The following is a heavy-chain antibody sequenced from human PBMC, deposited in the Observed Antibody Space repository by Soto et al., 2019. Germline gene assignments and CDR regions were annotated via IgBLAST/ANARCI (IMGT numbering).Heavy chain of an antibody. D-gene: IGHD3-10*01. V-gene: IGHV3-33*01. Sequence: QVQLVESGGGVVQPGRSLRLSCAASGFTFSSYGMHWVRQAPGKGLEWVAVIWYDGSNKYYADSVKGRFTISRDNSKNTLYLQMNSLRAEDTAVYHCARVKEEYYYGSGSYYDAFDIWGQGTMVTVSS. CDR2: IWYDGSNK. J-gene: IGHJ3*02. CDR3: ARVKEEYYYGSGSYYDAFDI. CDR1: GFTFSSYG.